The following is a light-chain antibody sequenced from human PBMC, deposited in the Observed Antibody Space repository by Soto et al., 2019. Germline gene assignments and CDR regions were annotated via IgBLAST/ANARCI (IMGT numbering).Light chain of an antibody. CDR2: EVT. CDR1: SNDVGGYNY. J-gene: IGLJ2*01. Sequence: QSALTQPASVSGSPGQSITISCTGTSNDVGGYNYVSWYQQHPGKAPKLIIYEVTDRPSGVSNRFSGSKSGNTASLTISGLQAEDEADYYCISCTSSNTHYVIIGGGTKLTVL. CDR3: ISCTSSNTHYVI. V-gene: IGLV2-14*01.